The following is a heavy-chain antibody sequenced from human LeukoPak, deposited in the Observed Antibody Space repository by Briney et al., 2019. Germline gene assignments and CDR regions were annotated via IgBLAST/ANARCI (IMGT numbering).Heavy chain of an antibody. CDR2: IYYSGST. CDR3: ARSLDYYDSSGQNY. J-gene: IGHJ4*02. Sequence: SETLSLTCTVSGGSISSYSWSWIRQPPGKGLEWIGYIYYSGSTNYNPSLKSRVTISVDTSKNQFSLKLSSVTAADTAVYYCARSLDYYDSSGQNYWGQGILVTVSS. V-gene: IGHV4-59*01. D-gene: IGHD3-22*01. CDR1: GGSISSYS.